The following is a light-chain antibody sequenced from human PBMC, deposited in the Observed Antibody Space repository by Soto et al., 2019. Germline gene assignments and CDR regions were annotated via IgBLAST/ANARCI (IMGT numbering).Light chain of an antibody. V-gene: IGLV2-14*01. CDR2: EVS. J-gene: IGLJ2*01. CDR3: SSYTSSSTPVV. Sequence: LTQPASVSGSPGQSITISCTGTSSDVGGYNYVSWYQQHPGKAPKLMIYEVSNRPSGVSNRFSGSKSGNTASLTISGLQAEDEADYYCSSYTSSSTPVVFGGGTKVTVL. CDR1: SSDVGGYNY.